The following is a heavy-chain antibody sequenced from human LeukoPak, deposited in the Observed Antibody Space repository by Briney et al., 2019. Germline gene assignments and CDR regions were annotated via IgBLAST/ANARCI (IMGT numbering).Heavy chain of an antibody. V-gene: IGHV3-30*03. CDR2: ISKDGSYE. CDR1: GFTFTKYA. CDR3: ATYADYGGSWTLDY. D-gene: IGHD2-15*01. J-gene: IGHJ4*02. Sequence: GTSLRLSCAASGFTFTKYAMHWVRQAPGKGLEWVALISKDGSYEDYVDSVKGRFTISRDNSKNTVSLQMNTLRGEDTGVYYCATYADYGGSWTLDYWGQGTLVTVSS.